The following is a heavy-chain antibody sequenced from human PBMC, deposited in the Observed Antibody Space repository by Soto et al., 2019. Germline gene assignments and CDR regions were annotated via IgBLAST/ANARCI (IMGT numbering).Heavy chain of an antibody. D-gene: IGHD2-8*01. CDR2: ISSDGTTI. J-gene: IGHJ4*02. CDR1: VLTISKFE. Sequence: GGSLRLSCEVSVLTISKFEMTWVRQAPGKGLEWVSSISSDGTTIYYADSVKGRFTISRDNDKNSLYLQMNSLKGEDTATYYCVRVGVAPRPYWGQGTPVTVSS. CDR3: VRVGVAPRPY. V-gene: IGHV3-48*03.